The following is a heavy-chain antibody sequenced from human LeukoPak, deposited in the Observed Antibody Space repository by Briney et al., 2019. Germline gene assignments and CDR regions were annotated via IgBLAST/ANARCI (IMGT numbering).Heavy chain of an antibody. Sequence: GASVKVSCKASGYTFTGYYMHWVRQAPGQGLEWMGWINPNSGGTNYAQKFQGRVTMTRDTSISTAYMELSRLRSDDTAVYYCARTNGRDGYQHLTWFDYWGQGTLVTVSS. CDR2: INPNSGGT. CDR3: ARTNGRDGYQHLTWFDY. CDR1: GYTFTGYY. D-gene: IGHD5-24*01. V-gene: IGHV1-2*02. J-gene: IGHJ4*02.